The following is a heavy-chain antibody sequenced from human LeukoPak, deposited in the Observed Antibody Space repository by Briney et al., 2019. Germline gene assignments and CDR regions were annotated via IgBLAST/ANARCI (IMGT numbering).Heavy chain of an antibody. Sequence: PGGSLRLSCAASGFTFSSYSMNWVRQAPGKGLEWVSYISSSGSTIYYADSVKGRLTISRDNAKNSLYLQLSSLRDEDTAVYYCARDAHGSYGYWGQGTLVTVSS. J-gene: IGHJ4*02. CDR3: ARDAHGSYGY. CDR1: GFTFSSYS. D-gene: IGHD1-26*01. CDR2: ISSSGSTI. V-gene: IGHV3-48*02.